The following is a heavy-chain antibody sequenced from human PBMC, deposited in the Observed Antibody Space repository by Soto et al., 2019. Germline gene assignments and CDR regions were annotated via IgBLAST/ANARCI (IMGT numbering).Heavy chain of an antibody. CDR3: AKGAQYSSSWYRSFYFDY. CDR1: GFTLSSYG. CDR2: ISYDGSNK. Sequence: GSLRLSCAASGFTLSSYGMHWVRQAPGKGLEWVAVISYDGSNKYYADSVKGRFTISRDNSKNTLYLQMNSLRAEDTAVYYCAKGAQYSSSWYRSFYFDYWGQGTLVTVSS. J-gene: IGHJ4*02. V-gene: IGHV3-30*18. D-gene: IGHD6-13*01.